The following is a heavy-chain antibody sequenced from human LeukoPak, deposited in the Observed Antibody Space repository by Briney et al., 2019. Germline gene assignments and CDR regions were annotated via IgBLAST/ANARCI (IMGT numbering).Heavy chain of an antibody. D-gene: IGHD6-25*01. CDR1: GFTFSSYG. Sequence: PGGSLRLSRAASGFTFSSYGMHWVRQAPGKGLEWVAVISYDGSNKYYADSVKGRFTISRDNSKNTLYLQMNSLRAEDTAVYYCAKDHSSVSNWFDPWGQGTLVTVSS. CDR3: AKDHSSVSNWFDP. CDR2: ISYDGSNK. V-gene: IGHV3-30*18. J-gene: IGHJ5*02.